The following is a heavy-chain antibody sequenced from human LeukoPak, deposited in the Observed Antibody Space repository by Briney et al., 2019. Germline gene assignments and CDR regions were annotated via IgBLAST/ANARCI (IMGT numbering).Heavy chain of an antibody. CDR1: GYTFTGYY. CDR3: ASHEGGYSYGYLEY. CDR2: INPNSGGT. D-gene: IGHD5-18*01. V-gene: IGHV1-2*02. J-gene: IGHJ4*02. Sequence: ASVNVSCKASGYTFTGYYMDWVRQAPGQGLEWMGWINPNSGGTNYAQKFQGRVTMTRDTSISTAYLELSRLRSDDTAVYYCASHEGGYSYGYLEYWGQGTLVTVSS.